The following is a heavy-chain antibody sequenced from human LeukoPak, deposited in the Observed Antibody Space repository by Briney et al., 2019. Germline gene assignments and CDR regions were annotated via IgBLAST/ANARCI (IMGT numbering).Heavy chain of an antibody. CDR2: IYYSGST. V-gene: IGHV4-39*01. J-gene: IGHJ4*02. Sequence: SETLSLTCTVSGGSISSSSYYWGWIRQPPGRGLEWIGTIYYSGSTYYNPSLKSRVTISVDTSKNQFSLKLSSVTAADTAVYYCARVVPMYSSDWYDDYWGQGTLVTVSS. D-gene: IGHD6-19*01. CDR1: GGSISSSSYY. CDR3: ARVVPMYSSDWYDDY.